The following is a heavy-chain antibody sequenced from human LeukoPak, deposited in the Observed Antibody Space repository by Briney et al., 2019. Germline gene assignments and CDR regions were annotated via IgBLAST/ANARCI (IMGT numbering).Heavy chain of an antibody. CDR2: ISAYNGDT. J-gene: IGHJ4*02. V-gene: IGHV1-18*01. Sequence: PSVKVSCKASGFTFTRYGFNWVRQAPGQGLGWMGWISAYNGDTKYAQKFQDRLTMTTDTSTTTAYMELRSLRSDDTAVYYCSRDPSNTSGWYAWADYWGQGTLVTVSS. CDR3: SRDPSNTSGWYAWADY. CDR1: GFTFTRYG. D-gene: IGHD6-19*01.